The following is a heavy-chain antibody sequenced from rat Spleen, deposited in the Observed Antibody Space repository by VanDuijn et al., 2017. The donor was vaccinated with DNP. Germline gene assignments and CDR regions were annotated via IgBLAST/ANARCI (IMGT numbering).Heavy chain of an antibody. V-gene: IGHV5-58*01. D-gene: IGHD1-11*01. CDR1: GFTFSSYW. CDR3: ANVGPYGGPDF. Sequence: EVQVVESGGGLVQPGGSLKLSCATSGFTFSSYWMYWIRQAPGKGLEWVASINTDGGSTYYADSVKGRFTISRDNAENTVYLQMNSLRSEDTATYYCANVGPYGGPDFWGQGVMVTVSS. CDR2: INTDGGST. J-gene: IGHJ2*01.